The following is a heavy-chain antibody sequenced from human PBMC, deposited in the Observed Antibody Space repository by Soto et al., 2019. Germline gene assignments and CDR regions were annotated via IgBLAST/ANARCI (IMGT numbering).Heavy chain of an antibody. D-gene: IGHD6-13*01. CDR3: ARGRIAAAGRRGWFDP. Sequence: SETLSLTCAVYGGSFSGYYWSWIRQPPGKGLEWIGEINHSGSTNYNPSLKSRATISVDTSKNQFSLKLSSVTAADTAVYYCARGRIAAAGRRGWFDPWGQGTLVTVSS. CDR2: INHSGST. CDR1: GGSFSGYY. J-gene: IGHJ5*02. V-gene: IGHV4-34*01.